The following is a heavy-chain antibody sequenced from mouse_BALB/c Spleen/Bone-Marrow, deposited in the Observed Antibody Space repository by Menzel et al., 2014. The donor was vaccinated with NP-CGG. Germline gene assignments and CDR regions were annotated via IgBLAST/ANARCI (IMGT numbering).Heavy chain of an antibody. CDR3: ARQPLRRHAMDY. CDR2: IWRGGST. Sequence: VKLQESGPGLVQPSQSLSITCTVSGFSLTSYGVHWVRQPPGKGLEWLGVIWRGGSTDYNAAFISRLSISKDNSKSQVFFKMNSLQADDTAIYYCARQPLRRHAMDYWGQGTSVTVSS. J-gene: IGHJ4*01. D-gene: IGHD1-2*01. V-gene: IGHV2-4*02. CDR1: GFSLTSYG.